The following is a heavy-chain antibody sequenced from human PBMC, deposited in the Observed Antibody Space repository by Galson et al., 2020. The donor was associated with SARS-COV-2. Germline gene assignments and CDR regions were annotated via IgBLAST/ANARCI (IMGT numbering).Heavy chain of an antibody. CDR3: VRSIRGVTGAFDI. V-gene: IGHV3-64D*08. CDR2: ISSNGGST. D-gene: IGHD3-10*01. Sequence: GESLKISCSASGFTFSSYAMHWVRQAPGKGLEYVSAISSNGGSTYYADSVKGRFTISRDNSKNTLYLQMSSLRAEDTAVYYCVRSIRGVTGAFDIWGQGTMVTVSS. J-gene: IGHJ3*02. CDR1: GFTFSSYA.